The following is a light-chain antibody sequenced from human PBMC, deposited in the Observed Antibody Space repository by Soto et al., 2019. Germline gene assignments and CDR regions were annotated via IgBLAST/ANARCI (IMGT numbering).Light chain of an antibody. Sequence: EIVMTQSPATLSVSPGERATLSCRASQSVSSNLAWYQQKPGQAPRLLIYGASTRATGIPARFSGSGSGTEFTLTLSSLQSEDFAVYYCQQYNNWPPYMYTFGQGTKLEIK. V-gene: IGKV3-15*01. J-gene: IGKJ2*01. CDR1: QSVSSN. CDR2: GAS. CDR3: QQYNNWPPYMYT.